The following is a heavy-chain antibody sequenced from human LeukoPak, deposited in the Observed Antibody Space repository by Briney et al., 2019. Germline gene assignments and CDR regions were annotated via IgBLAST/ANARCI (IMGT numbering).Heavy chain of an antibody. Sequence: PGGSLRLSCAASGFRFSGYSMNWVRQAPGKGLEWLSYISSGSDIIYYADSVKGRSTISRDNAKNSLYLQMNSLRVEDTAVYYCTRDTVVVNWGQGTLVTVSS. J-gene: IGHJ4*02. CDR2: ISSGSDII. CDR1: GFRFSGYS. V-gene: IGHV3-48*04. D-gene: IGHD4-23*01. CDR3: TRDTVVVN.